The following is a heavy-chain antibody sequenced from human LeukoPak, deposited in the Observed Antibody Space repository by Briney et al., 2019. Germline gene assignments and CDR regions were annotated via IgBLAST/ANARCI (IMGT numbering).Heavy chain of an antibody. CDR3: ARGLAAAGTDY. Sequence: SQTLSLTCTVSGASIRTAPHYWSWIRQPPGKGLEWIGYIYHSGSTYYNPSLKSRVTISVDRSKNQFSLKLSSVTAADTAVYYCARGLAAAGTDYWGQGTLVTVSS. CDR1: GASIRTAPHY. J-gene: IGHJ4*02. CDR2: IYHSGST. V-gene: IGHV4-30-2*01. D-gene: IGHD6-13*01.